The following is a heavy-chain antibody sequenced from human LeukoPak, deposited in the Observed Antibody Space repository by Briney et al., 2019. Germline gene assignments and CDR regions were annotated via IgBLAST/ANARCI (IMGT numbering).Heavy chain of an antibody. V-gene: IGHV4-39*07. J-gene: IGHJ4*02. CDR1: GGSISSSSYY. D-gene: IGHD1-20*01. Sequence: SETLSLTCTVSGGSISSSSYYWGWIRQPPGKGLEWIGSIYYSGSTYYNPSLKSRVTISVDTSKNQFSLKLSSVTAADTAVYYCAREGDNWNDSSAAVPNYWGQGTLVTVSS. CDR3: AREGDNWNDSSAAVPNY. CDR2: IYYSGST.